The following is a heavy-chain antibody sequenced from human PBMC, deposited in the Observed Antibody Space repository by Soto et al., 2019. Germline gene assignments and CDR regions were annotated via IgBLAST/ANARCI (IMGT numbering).Heavy chain of an antibody. CDR1: GGSFSGYY. V-gene: IGHV4-34*01. Sequence: SETLSLTCAVYGGSFSGYYWSWIRQPPGKGLEWIGEINHSGSTNYNPSLKSRVTISVDTSKNQFSLKLSSVTAADTAVYYCARGVFGVDYYYYYGMDVWGQGTTVTVSS. CDR3: ARGVFGVDYYYYYGMDV. CDR2: INHSGST. D-gene: IGHD3-3*01. J-gene: IGHJ6*02.